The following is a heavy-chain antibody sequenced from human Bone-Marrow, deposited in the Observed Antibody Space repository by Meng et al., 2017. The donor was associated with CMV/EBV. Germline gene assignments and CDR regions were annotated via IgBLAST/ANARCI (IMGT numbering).Heavy chain of an antibody. J-gene: IGHJ5*02. Sequence: SLKISCAASGFTFSSYAMHWVRQAPGKGLEWVAVISYDGSNKYYADSVKGRFTISRDNSKNTLYLQMNSLRAEDTAVYYCARRYYDFWSGYYTDNWFDPWGQGTLVTVSS. CDR2: ISYDGSNK. CDR1: GFTFSSYA. CDR3: ARRYYDFWSGYYTDNWFDP. D-gene: IGHD3-3*01. V-gene: IGHV3-30-3*01.